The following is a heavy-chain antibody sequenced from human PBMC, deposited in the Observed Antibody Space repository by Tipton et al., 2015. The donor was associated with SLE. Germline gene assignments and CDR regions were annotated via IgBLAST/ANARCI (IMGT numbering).Heavy chain of an antibody. V-gene: IGHV4-59*01. CDR2: IYYSGST. Sequence: TLSLTCTVSGGSISSYYWSWIRQPLGKGLEWIGYIYYSGSTNYNPSLKSRVTISVDTSKIQFSLKLTSVTAADTAVYYCARGDCSSTSCLDYWGQGTLVTVSS. CDR1: GGSISSYY. D-gene: IGHD2-2*01. CDR3: ARGDCSSTSCLDY. J-gene: IGHJ4*02.